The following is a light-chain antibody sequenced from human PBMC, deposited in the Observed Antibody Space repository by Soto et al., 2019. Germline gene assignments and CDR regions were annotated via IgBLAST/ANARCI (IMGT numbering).Light chain of an antibody. V-gene: IGLV2-14*01. Sequence: QSALTQPASVSGSPGQSITIYCTGTSSDVGAYNYVSWYQQHPGKAPKLIIYEVSNRPSGVSNRFSGSKSGNTASLTISGLQAEDEADYYCSSYTSIVTLVFGGGTQLTVL. CDR1: SSDVGAYNY. J-gene: IGLJ2*01. CDR3: SSYTSIVTLV. CDR2: EVS.